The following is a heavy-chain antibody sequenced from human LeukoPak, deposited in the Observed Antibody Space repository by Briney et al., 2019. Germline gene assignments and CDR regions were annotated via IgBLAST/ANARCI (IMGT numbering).Heavy chain of an antibody. CDR1: GFTFSSYA. J-gene: IGHJ4*02. CDR2: ISGSGGST. V-gene: IGHV3-23*01. CDR3: ARDEIITGLDY. Sequence: GGSLRLSCAASGFTFSSYAMSWVRQAPGKGLEWVSAISGSGGSTYYADSVKGRFTISSDNSKNTLYLQMNSLRAEDTAVYYCARDEIITGLDYWGQGTLVTVSS. D-gene: IGHD1-20*01.